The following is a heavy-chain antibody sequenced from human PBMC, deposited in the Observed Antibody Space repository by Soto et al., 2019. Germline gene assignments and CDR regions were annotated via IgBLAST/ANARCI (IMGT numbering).Heavy chain of an antibody. J-gene: IGHJ4*02. CDR1: GYTLTKYY. CDR3: AGAAYSYDTCGYYHLEY. D-gene: IGHD3-22*01. Sequence: ASVNVSCKPSGYTLTKYYLHWVRQSPGHGLQWVGIICPRSGDPTNAQSFPGRLILTGDTSPSTVYLELSSLTSDDPAVYYLAGAAYSYDTCGYYHLEYWGQGTQVTLSS. V-gene: IGHV1-46*01. CDR2: ICPRSGDP.